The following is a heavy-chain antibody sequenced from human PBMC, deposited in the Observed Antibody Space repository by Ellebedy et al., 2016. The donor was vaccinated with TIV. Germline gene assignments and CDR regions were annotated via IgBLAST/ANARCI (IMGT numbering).Heavy chain of an antibody. CDR2: INHSGST. Sequence: MPSETLSLTCAAHGGSFSAYYWSWIRQPPGKGLEWIGEINHSGSTNYNPSLKSRVTISVDTSKNQFSLKLTSVTAADTAVYYCASSVWFGEVLSVSWGQGTLVTVSS. CDR1: GGSFSAYY. D-gene: IGHD3-10*01. CDR3: ASSVWFGEVLSVS. V-gene: IGHV4-34*01. J-gene: IGHJ5*02.